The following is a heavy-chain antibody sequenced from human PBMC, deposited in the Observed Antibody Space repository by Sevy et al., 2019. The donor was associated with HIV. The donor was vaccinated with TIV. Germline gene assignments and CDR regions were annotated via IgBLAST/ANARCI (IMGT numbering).Heavy chain of an antibody. J-gene: IGHJ1*01. D-gene: IGHD1-20*01. Sequence: ASVKVSCKASGYTFTSYGISWVRQAPGQGLEWMGWISAYNGNTNYAQKLQGRVTMTTDTSTSTAYMELRSLRSDDTAVYYCARAQNNYNWNGYFQHWGQGTLVTVSS. CDR3: ARAQNNYNWNGYFQH. CDR2: ISAYNGNT. CDR1: GYTFTSYG. V-gene: IGHV1-18*01.